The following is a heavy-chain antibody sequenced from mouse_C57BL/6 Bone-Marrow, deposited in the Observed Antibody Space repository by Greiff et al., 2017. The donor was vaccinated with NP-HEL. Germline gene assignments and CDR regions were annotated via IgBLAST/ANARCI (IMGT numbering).Heavy chain of an antibody. Sequence: VQLQQSGPELVKPGASVKISCKASGYAFSSSWMNWVKQRPGKGLEWIGRIYPGDGDTNYNGKFKGKATLTADKSSSTAYMQLSSLTSEDSAVYFCARNHYGNWGQGTTLTVSS. CDR3: ARNHYGN. CDR1: GYAFSSSW. J-gene: IGHJ2*01. V-gene: IGHV1-82*01. CDR2: IYPGDGDT. D-gene: IGHD2-1*01.